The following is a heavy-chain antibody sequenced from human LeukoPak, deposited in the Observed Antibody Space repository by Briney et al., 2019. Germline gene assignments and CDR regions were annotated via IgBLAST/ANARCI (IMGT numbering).Heavy chain of an antibody. D-gene: IGHD1-1*01. CDR3: ARALNLLDPVTLDY. CDR1: GFTFSSCG. Sequence: PGGPLRLSCAASGFTFSSCGMNWVRQAPGKGLEWISYIGSSSRSIYYADSVKGRFTISRDNARNSLYLQMNSLRAEDTAVYYCARALNLLDPVTLDYWGQGTLVTVSS. J-gene: IGHJ4*02. CDR2: IGSSSRSI. V-gene: IGHV3-48*01.